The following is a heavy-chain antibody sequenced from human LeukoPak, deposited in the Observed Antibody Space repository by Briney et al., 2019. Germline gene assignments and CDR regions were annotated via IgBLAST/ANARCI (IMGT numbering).Heavy chain of an antibody. V-gene: IGHV3-30*18. Sequence: GGSLRLSCAASGFTFSSYGMHWVRQAPGKGLKWVAVISYDGSNKYYADSVKGRFTISRDNSKNTLYLRMNSLRAEDTAVYYCAKDRAAAGMGYFDYWGQGTLVTVSS. CDR2: ISYDGSNK. CDR1: GFTFSSYG. CDR3: AKDRAAAGMGYFDY. J-gene: IGHJ4*02. D-gene: IGHD6-13*01.